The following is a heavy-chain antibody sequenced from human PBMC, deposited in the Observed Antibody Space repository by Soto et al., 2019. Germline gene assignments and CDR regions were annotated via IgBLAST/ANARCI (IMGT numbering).Heavy chain of an antibody. CDR1: GFSFRSSGLA. CDR3: AHRLRSSNGWGTFDY. Sequence: QITLKEYGPTLVKPTQTLTLTCTFSGFSFRSSGLAVGRIHQPPGKALELVAFICWDDDKRYSPSLKSRITITKDPANNQVVLTMTNIDPVGTGTYYCAHRLRSSNGWGTFDYWGQGIVVTVSS. D-gene: IGHD3-16*01. J-gene: IGHJ4*02. CDR2: ICWDDDK. V-gene: IGHV2-5*02.